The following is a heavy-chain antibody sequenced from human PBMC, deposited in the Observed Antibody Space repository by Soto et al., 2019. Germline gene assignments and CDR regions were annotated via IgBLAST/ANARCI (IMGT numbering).Heavy chain of an antibody. CDR3: ARERIEDYGQVYYYYGVDV. Sequence: QVHLFQSRAETKKPGSSVRLSCKASGGALKHLTIGWVRQAPGQGLQWMGRIIPVLDKVNYTQTFQDRAKITADKSTGTFYMQLRRLISADTSTYYCARERIEDYGQVYYYYGVDVWGKGTTVIVSS. J-gene: IGHJ6*04. V-gene: IGHV1-69*08. CDR2: IIPVLDKV. CDR1: GGALKHLT. D-gene: IGHD4-17*01.